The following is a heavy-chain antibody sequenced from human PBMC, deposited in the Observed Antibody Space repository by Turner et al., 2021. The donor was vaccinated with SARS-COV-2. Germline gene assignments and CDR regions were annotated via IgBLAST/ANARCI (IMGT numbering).Heavy chain of an antibody. CDR3: ARHGFSGWDGGGMDV. CDR2: IYYSGST. J-gene: IGHJ6*02. CDR1: GGSISSYY. Sequence: QVQLQESGPGLVKPSETLSITCSVSGGSISSYYWSWIRQPPGKGLEWIGYIYYSGSTNYNPSLKSRVTITVDTSKNQFSLKLSSVTAADTAVYYCARHGFSGWDGGGMDVWGQGTTVTVSS. V-gene: IGHV4-59*08. D-gene: IGHD6-19*01.